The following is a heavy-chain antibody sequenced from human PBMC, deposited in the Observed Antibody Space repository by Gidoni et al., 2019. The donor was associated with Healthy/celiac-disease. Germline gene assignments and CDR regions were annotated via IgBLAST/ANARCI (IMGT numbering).Heavy chain of an antibody. D-gene: IGHD4-17*01. CDR3: AKDHGDYGDFYYYYYGMDV. J-gene: IGHJ6*02. CDR2: ISYDGSNK. V-gene: IGHV3-30*18. Sequence: WSSQAPGKWLEWVAVISYDGSNKYYADSVKGRFTISRDNSKNTLYLKMNSLRAEDTAVYYCAKDHGDYGDFYYYYYGMDVWGQGTTVTVSS.